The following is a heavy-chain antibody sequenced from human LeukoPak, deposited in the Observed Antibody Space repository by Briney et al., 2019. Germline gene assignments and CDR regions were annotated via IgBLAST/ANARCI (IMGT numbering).Heavy chain of an antibody. D-gene: IGHD6-19*01. V-gene: IGHV3-23*01. CDR3: ASAYSSGWYGPFEY. CDR1: GFTLSSYA. J-gene: IGHJ4*02. CDR2: ISGSGGST. Sequence: PGGSLRLSCAASGFTLSSYAMSWVRQAPGKGLEWVSVISGSGGSTYYADSVKGRFTVSRDNSKDTLYLQMNSLRAEDTAVYYCASAYSSGWYGPFEYWGQGTLVTVSS.